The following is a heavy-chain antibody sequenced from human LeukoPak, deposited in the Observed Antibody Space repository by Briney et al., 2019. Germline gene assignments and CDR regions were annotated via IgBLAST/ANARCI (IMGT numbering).Heavy chain of an antibody. CDR3: ARITGAYYYYYMDV. Sequence: ASETLSLTCAVSGGSISSGGYSWSWIRQPPGKGLEWIGYIYHSGSTYYNPSLKSRVTISVDRSKNQFSLKLSSVTAADTAVYYCARITGAYYYYYMDVWGKGTTVTVSS. CDR2: IYHSGST. D-gene: IGHD1-14*01. V-gene: IGHV4-30-2*01. J-gene: IGHJ6*03. CDR1: GGSISSGGYS.